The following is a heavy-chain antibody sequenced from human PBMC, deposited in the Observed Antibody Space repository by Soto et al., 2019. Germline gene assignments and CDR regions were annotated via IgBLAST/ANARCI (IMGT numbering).Heavy chain of an antibody. CDR2: IYSGGYT. V-gene: IGHV3-53*01. J-gene: IGHJ4*02. CDR3: ATHPGGGGY. Sequence: EVQLVESGGGLIQPGGSLRLSCAVSGFTVSNNYMSWVRQAPGKGLEGVSVIYSGGYTAYGDSVKGRFTISRDNSKNTLFFQMNTLGPAAPAVYSWATHPGGGGYWGQGTLVTVSS. CDR1: GFTVSNNY. D-gene: IGHD3-10*01.